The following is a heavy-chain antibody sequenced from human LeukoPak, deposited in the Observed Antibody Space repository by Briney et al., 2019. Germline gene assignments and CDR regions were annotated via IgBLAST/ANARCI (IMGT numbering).Heavy chain of an antibody. CDR1: GFTFSSYA. D-gene: IGHD5-12*01. J-gene: IGHJ6*02. V-gene: IGHV3-30-3*01. Sequence: GRSLRLSCAASGFTFSSYAMHWVRQAPGKVLEWVAVISYDGSNKYYADSVNGRFTISRDNSKNTLYLQMNSLRAEDTAVYYCARDNGYSGYDFLGPYGWPHYGMDVWGQGTTVTVSS. CDR2: ISYDGSNK. CDR3: ARDNGYSGYDFLGPYGWPHYGMDV.